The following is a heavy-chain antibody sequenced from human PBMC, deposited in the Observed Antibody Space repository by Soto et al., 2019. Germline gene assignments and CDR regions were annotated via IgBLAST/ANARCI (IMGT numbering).Heavy chain of an antibody. CDR1: GFTFSSYA. Sequence: QVQLVESGGGVVQPGRSLRLSCAASGFTFSSYAMHWVRQAPGKGLEWVAVISYDGSNKYYADSVKGRFTISRDNSKNTLYLQMNSLRAEDTAVYYCARLGYCSSTSCYRGGIGYWGQGTLVTVSS. CDR3: ARLGYCSSTSCYRGGIGY. D-gene: IGHD2-2*02. V-gene: IGHV3-30-3*01. J-gene: IGHJ4*02. CDR2: ISYDGSNK.